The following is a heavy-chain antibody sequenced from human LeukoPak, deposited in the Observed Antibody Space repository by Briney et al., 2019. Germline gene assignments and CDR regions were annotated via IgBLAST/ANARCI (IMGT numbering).Heavy chain of an antibody. CDR1: GYTFTSYD. J-gene: IGHJ4*02. CDR2: MNPDSGAT. Sequence: ASVKVSCKASGYTFTSYDINWVRQASGQGFEWMGWMNPDSGATNYAQKFQGRVTLTRDTSINTGYMELTGLTSGDTAVYYCARRDFADQLDSWGQGSLVIVSS. CDR3: ARRDFADQLDS. D-gene: IGHD2-2*01. V-gene: IGHV1-8*01.